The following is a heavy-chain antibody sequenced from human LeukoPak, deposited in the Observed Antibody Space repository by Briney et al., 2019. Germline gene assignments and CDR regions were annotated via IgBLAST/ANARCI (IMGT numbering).Heavy chain of an antibody. V-gene: IGHV1-24*01. J-gene: IGHJ4*02. CDR3: ARDSSPAAGKTYYFDY. CDR2: FDPEEGRT. D-gene: IGHD6-13*01. Sequence: ASVRVSCKIFGNNLREVSMNWVRQGPGKGLEWMGGFDPEEGRTLYAQKFQGRVTITADKSTSTAYMELSSLRSEDTAVYYCARDSSPAAGKTYYFDYWGQGTLVTVSS. CDR1: GNNLREVS.